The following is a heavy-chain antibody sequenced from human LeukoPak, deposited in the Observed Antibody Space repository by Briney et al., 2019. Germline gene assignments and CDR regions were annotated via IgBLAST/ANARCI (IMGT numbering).Heavy chain of an antibody. V-gene: IGHV4-31*03. D-gene: IGHD6-6*01. CDR2: IYYSGST. CDR1: GGSISSGGYY. CDR3: ARQVAVRLGNWFDP. Sequence: SETLSLTCTVSGGSISSGGYYWSWIRQHPGKGLEWIGYIYYSGSTYYNPSLRSRVTISVDTSKNQFSLKLSSVTAADTAVYYCARQVAVRLGNWFDPWGQGTLVTVSS. J-gene: IGHJ5*02.